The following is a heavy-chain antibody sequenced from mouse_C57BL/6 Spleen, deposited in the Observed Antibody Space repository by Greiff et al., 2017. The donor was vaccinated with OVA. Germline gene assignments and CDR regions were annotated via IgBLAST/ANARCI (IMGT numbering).Heavy chain of an antibody. V-gene: IGHV1-64*01. CDR3: ARLGN. CDR1: GYTFTSYW. CDR2: IHPNSGST. Sequence: QVQLQQSGAELVKPGASVKLSCKASGYTFTSYWMHWVKQRPGQGLEWIGMIHPNSGSTNYNEKFKGKATLTADKSSSTAYLQLSSLTSEDSAVYYCARLGNWGKGPTLTVAS. J-gene: IGHJ2*01.